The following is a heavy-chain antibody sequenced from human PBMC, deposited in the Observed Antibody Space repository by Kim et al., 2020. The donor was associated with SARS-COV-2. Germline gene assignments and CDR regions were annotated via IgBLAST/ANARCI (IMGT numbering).Heavy chain of an antibody. V-gene: IGHV3-64*01. CDR3: ARGRGSGWYYLVS. D-gene: IGHD6-19*01. CDR2: INSNGGST. J-gene: IGHJ4*02. Sequence: GGSLRLSCVGSGFTFRDYAMYWVRQAPGKGLEYVSLINSNGGSTFYANSVKGRFTISRDNSKNALFLQMGSLRVDDMGVYYCARGRGSGWYYLVSWGQGAQVTVSS. CDR1: GFTFRDYA.